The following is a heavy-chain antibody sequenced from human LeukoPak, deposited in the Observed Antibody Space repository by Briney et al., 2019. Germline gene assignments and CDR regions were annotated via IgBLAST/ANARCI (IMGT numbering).Heavy chain of an antibody. Sequence: ASVKVSCKASGYTFTSNYIHWVRQAPGQGLEWMGIINPSGGSTSYAQKFQGRVTMTRDTSTSAVYMELSSLRSEDTAVYYCARDESLSSGWLHWGQGTLVTVSS. J-gene: IGHJ4*02. CDR1: GYTFTSNY. V-gene: IGHV1-46*01. CDR2: INPSGGST. D-gene: IGHD6-19*01. CDR3: ARDESLSSGWLH.